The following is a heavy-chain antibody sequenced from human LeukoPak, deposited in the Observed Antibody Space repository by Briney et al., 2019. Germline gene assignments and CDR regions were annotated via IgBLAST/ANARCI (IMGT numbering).Heavy chain of an antibody. CDR1: GGSISSGSYY. CDR2: IFTSGST. J-gene: IGHJ4*02. Sequence: SQTLSLTCTVSGGSISSGSYYWSWIRQPAGKGLEWIGRIFTSGSTSYNPSLKSRVSMSVDTSKNQFSLKLISVTAADPAVYYCARISYGSGSPTNVWGRGTLVVVSS. V-gene: IGHV4-61*02. D-gene: IGHD3-10*01. CDR3: ARISYGSGSPTNV.